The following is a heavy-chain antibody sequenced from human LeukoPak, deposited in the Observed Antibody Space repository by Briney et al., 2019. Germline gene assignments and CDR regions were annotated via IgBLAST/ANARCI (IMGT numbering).Heavy chain of an antibody. CDR1: GGSFSGYY. CDR2: INHSGST. V-gene: IGHV4-34*01. D-gene: IGHD6-6*01. Sequence: SETLSLTCAVYGGSFSGYYWSWIRQPPGKGLEWIGEINHSGSTNYNPSLKSRVTISVDTSKNQFSLKLSSVTAADTAVYYCASRSRRSSSSVKYCYYGMDVWGQGTTVTVSS. J-gene: IGHJ6*02. CDR3: ASRSRRSSSSVKYCYYGMDV.